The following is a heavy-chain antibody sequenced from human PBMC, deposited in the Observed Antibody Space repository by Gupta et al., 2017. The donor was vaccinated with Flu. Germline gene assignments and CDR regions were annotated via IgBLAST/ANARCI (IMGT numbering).Heavy chain of an antibody. D-gene: IGHD2-21*01. Sequence: QVQLVQSGAEVKETGSSVKVSCKASGGAFSSESITWVRQAPGHGLEWMGGILPVISATNYAQKLQGRVTITADEPTRTIYMDLSSLRSDDTAVYYCAREFPCGGDCYFLDSWGQGTLVSVYS. CDR1: GGAFSSES. V-gene: IGHV1-69*01. CDR2: ILPVISAT. CDR3: AREFPCGGDCYFLDS. J-gene: IGHJ4*02.